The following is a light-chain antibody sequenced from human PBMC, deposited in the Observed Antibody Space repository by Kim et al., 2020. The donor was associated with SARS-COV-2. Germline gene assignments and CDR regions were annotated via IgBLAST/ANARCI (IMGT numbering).Light chain of an antibody. CDR3: SSYRNSRTI. J-gene: IGLJ2*01. CDR1: NSDVGGYNY. CDR2: DVT. Sequence: QSVLTQPASVSGSPGQSITISCTGTNSDVGGYNYVSWYQQHEGKAPKLMIYDVTKRPSGVSDRFSGSKSGNTASLTISGLQADDEADYYCSSYRNSRTIFGGGTQLTVL. V-gene: IGLV2-14*03.